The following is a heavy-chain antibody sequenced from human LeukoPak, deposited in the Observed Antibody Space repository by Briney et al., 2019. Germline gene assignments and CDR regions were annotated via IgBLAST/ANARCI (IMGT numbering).Heavy chain of an antibody. J-gene: IGHJ4*02. D-gene: IGHD3-22*01. CDR3: ARALYGSSGYYSDY. V-gene: IGHV3-21*01. CDR1: GFTFSSYS. CDR2: ISSSSSYI. Sequence: GVLRLSCAASGFTFSSYSMNWVRQAPGKGLEWVSSISSSSSYIYYADSVKGRFTISRDNAKSSLYLQMNSLRAEDTAVYYCARALYGSSGYYSDYWGQGTLVTVSS.